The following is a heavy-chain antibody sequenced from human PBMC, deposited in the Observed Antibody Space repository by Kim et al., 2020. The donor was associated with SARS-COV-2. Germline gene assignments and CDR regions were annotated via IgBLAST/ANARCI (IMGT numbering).Heavy chain of an antibody. Sequence: TNYNPSPKSRVTISVDTSKNQFSLKLSSVTAADTAVYYCARVSGQLGPHYWGQGTLVTVSS. CDR3: ARVSGQLGPHY. V-gene: IGHV4-59*01. CDR2: T. J-gene: IGHJ4*02. D-gene: IGHD6-6*01.